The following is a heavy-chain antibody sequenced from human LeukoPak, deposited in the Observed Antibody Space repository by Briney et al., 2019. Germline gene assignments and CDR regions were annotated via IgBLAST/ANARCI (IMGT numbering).Heavy chain of an antibody. CDR2: ISAYNGNT. CDR1: GYTFTSYG. J-gene: IGHJ6*02. D-gene: IGHD4-17*01. V-gene: IGHV1-18*01. CDR3: ARTLTTVTTHYYYGMDV. Sequence: ASVNVSCKASGYTFTSYGISWVRQAPGQGLEWMGGISAYNGNTNYAQKLQGRVTMTTDTSTSTAYMELRSLRADDTAVYYCARTLTTVTTHYYYGMDVWGQGTTVTVSS.